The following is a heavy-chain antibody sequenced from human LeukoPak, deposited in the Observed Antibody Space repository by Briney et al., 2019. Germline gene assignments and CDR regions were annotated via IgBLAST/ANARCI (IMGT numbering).Heavy chain of an antibody. CDR3: ARDYYDSSGYFF. Sequence: SVKVSCKASGGTFSRYAISWVRQAPGQGLEWMGGIIPIFGTANYAQKFQGRVTITADESTSTAYMELSSLRSEDTAVYYCARDYYDSSGYFFWGQGTLVTVSS. CDR2: IIPIFGTA. V-gene: IGHV1-69*13. J-gene: IGHJ4*02. D-gene: IGHD3-22*01. CDR1: GGTFSRYA.